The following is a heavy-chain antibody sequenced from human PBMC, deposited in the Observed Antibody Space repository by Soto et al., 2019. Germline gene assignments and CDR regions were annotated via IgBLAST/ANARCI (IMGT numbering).Heavy chain of an antibody. V-gene: IGHV4-31*01. CDR1: GGSISSGGYY. Sequence: QVQLQESGPGLVKPSQTLSLTCTVSGGSISSGGYYWSWIRQHPGKGLEWIGYIYYSGSTYYNPSLKSLVTISIHASMNPFFLRLGSVTAADTAVYYCARAYGGRLTMFAQAFDIWGQGTMVTVSS. D-gene: IGHD3-10*02. CDR3: ARAYGGRLTMFAQAFDI. J-gene: IGHJ3*02. CDR2: IYYSGST.